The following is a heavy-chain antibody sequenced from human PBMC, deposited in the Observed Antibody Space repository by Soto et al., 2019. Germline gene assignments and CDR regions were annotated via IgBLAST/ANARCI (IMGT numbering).Heavy chain of an antibody. V-gene: IGHV1-69*02. CDR1: GGTFSSYT. J-gene: IGHJ4*02. Sequence: GASVKVSCKASGGTFSSYTISWVRQGPGQGVGWVGRIIPILGIANYAQKFQGRVTITADKSTSTAYMELSSLRSEDTAVYYCARGPRGYDIYLTPQSITPFDYWGQGTLVTVSS. D-gene: IGHD5-12*01. CDR3: ARGPRGYDIYLTPQSITPFDY. CDR2: IIPILGIA.